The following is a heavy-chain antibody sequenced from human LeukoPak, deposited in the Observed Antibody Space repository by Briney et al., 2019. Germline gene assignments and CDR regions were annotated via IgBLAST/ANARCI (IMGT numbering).Heavy chain of an antibody. Sequence: ASVKVSCKASGYTFTGYYMHWVRQAPGQGLEWMGWINPNSGGTNYAQKFQGRVTMTRDTSISTAYMELSRLRSDDTAVYYCARPRYCSGGSCYSYYFDYWGQGTLVTASS. CDR1: GYTFTGYY. D-gene: IGHD2-15*01. J-gene: IGHJ4*02. CDR2: INPNSGGT. CDR3: ARPRYCSGGSCYSYYFDY. V-gene: IGHV1-2*02.